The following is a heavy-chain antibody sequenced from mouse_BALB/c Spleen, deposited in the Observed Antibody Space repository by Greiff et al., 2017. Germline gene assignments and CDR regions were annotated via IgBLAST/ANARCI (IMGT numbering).Heavy chain of an antibody. V-gene: IGHV5-6-3*01. CDR2: INSNGGST. D-gene: IGHD1-1*01. CDR1: GFTFSSYG. CDR3: ARGRIYYYGRGAMDY. Sequence: EVHLVESGGGLVQPGGSLKLSCAASGFTFSSYGMSWVRQTPDKRLELVATINSNGGSTYYPDSVKGRFTISRDNAKNTLYLQMSSLKSEDTAMYYCARGRIYYYGRGAMDYWGQGTSVTVSS. J-gene: IGHJ4*01.